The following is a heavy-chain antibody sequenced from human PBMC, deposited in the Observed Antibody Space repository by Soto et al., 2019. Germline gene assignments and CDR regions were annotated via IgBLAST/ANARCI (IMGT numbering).Heavy chain of an antibody. CDR2: IFYGGST. V-gene: IGHV4-30-4*01. CDR3: ARGGDYYDSSGYGHFDY. D-gene: IGHD3-22*01. CDR1: GGSISSGDYY. Sequence: SETLSLTCTVSGGSISSGDYYWSWIRQPPGKGLEWIGYIFYGGSTYYNPSLKGRVTISVDTSKNQFSLKLSFVTAADTAVYYCARGGDYYDSSGYGHFDYWGQGTLVTVSS. J-gene: IGHJ4*02.